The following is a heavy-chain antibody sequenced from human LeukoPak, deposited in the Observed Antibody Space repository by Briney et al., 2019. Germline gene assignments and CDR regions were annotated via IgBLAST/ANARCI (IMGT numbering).Heavy chain of an antibody. CDR2: ISGNGGST. Sequence: GGSLRLSCAASGFTFSSYAMSWVRQAPGKGLEWVSSISGNGGSTYYAVSVQGRFTISRNNSKNTLYLQMNSLKVEDTAVYYCAKNRWAARIIIDAFDIWGQGTMVTVSS. D-gene: IGHD6-6*01. CDR3: AKNRWAARIIIDAFDI. CDR1: GFTFSSYA. J-gene: IGHJ3*02. V-gene: IGHV3-23*01.